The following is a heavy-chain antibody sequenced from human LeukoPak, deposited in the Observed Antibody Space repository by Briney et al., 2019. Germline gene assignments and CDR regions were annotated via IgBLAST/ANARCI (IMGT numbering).Heavy chain of an antibody. D-gene: IGHD6-19*01. Sequence: SVKVSCKASGGTFSSYAISWVRQAPGQGLEWMGGIIPIFGTANYAQKFQGRVTITADESTSTAYMELSSLRSEDTAVYYCATDLKKGDSGCFDYWGQGTLVTVSS. V-gene: IGHV1-69*13. CDR3: ATDLKKGDSGCFDY. CDR2: IIPIFGTA. CDR1: GGTFSSYA. J-gene: IGHJ4*02.